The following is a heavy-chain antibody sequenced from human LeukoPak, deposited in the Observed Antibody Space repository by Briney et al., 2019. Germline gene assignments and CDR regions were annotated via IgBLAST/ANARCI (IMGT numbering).Heavy chain of an antibody. CDR3: ARKYGSWYDY. V-gene: IGHV3-48*03. D-gene: IGHD6-13*01. J-gene: IGHJ4*02. CDR2: ISSSGSTM. CDR1: GFTFSSYE. Sequence: GGSLRLSCAASGFTFSSYEMNGVRQAPGKGLEWVSYISSSGSTMYYADSVKGRFTISRDNAKNSLYLQMNSLRAEDTAVYYCARKYGSWYDYWGEGTLVTVSS.